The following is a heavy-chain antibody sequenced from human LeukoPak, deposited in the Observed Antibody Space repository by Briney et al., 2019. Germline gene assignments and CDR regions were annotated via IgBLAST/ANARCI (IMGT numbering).Heavy chain of an antibody. CDR1: GFSFSDSW. CDR2: IKKDGSVK. Sequence: GGSLRLSCVASGFSFSDSWMSWVRQAPGKGLEWVADIKKDGSVKDYVDSVKGRFTISRDNAKNSLYLQMDSLRAEDTAVYYCATSKSGSYPTSPELRGTPGAFDIWGQGTMVTVSS. J-gene: IGHJ3*02. V-gene: IGHV3-7*01. CDR3: ATSKSGSYPTSPELRGTPGAFDI. D-gene: IGHD1-26*01.